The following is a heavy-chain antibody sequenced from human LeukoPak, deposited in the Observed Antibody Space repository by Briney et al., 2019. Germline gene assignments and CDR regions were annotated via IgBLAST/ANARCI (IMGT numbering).Heavy chain of an antibody. CDR3: ARGVITGTPNYYYYMDV. Sequence: SETLSLTCTVSGGSISSYHWSWIRQPPGKGLEWIGYIYYSGSTNYNPSLKSRVTISVDTSKNQFSLKLSSVTAADTAVYYCARGVITGTPNYYYYMDVWGKGTTVTVSS. CDR2: IYYSGST. D-gene: IGHD1-20*01. CDR1: GGSISSYH. J-gene: IGHJ6*03. V-gene: IGHV4-59*01.